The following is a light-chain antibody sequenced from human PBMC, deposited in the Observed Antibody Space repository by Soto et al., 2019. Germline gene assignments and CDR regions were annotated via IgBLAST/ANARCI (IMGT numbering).Light chain of an antibody. J-gene: IGLJ3*02. V-gene: IGLV1-44*01. CDR3: AAWDDSLDSRL. Sequence: QLVLAQPPSASGTPGQRVTISCSGSSANIGSNSVSWYQQLPGTAPKLLICNNDQRPSGVSDRFSGSKSVTSASLAISGLQSEDEAHYYCAAWDDSLDSRLFGGGTKLTVL. CDR2: NND. CDR1: SANIGSNS.